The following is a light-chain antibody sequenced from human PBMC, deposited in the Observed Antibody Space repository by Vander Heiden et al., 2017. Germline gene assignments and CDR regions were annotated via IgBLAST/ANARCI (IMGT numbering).Light chain of an antibody. V-gene: IGLV8-61*01. Sequence: QTVVTQEPSFAVSPGGTVTLTCGLNPGSVSSSNSPAWYQQTPGQAPRTVIYSTNIRSSGVPDRFSGSILGNKAALTITGAQADDESDYYCVVFMGSGIWVFGGGTKLTVL. J-gene: IGLJ3*02. CDR3: VVFMGSGIWV. CDR2: STN. CDR1: PGSVSSSNS.